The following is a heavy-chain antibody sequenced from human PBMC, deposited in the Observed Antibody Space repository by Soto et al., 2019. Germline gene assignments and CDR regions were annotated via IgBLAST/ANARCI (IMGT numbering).Heavy chain of an antibody. J-gene: IGHJ4*01. CDR2: ITPSGGGT. V-gene: IGHV1-46*01. Sequence: ASVMVSCKASGYTFTNYYVHWVRQAPGQGLELMGMITPSGGGTSYAQKFQGGVTMTTDTSTSTVYMELRSLRSEDTAVYYCATDSVTLVRGVIRFDSWG. CDR3: ATDSVTLVRGVIRFDS. CDR1: GYTFTNYY. D-gene: IGHD3-10*01.